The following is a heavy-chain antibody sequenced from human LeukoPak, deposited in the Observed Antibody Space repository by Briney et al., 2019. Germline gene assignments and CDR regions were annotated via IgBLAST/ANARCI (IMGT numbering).Heavy chain of an antibody. D-gene: IGHD2-15*01. CDR1: GGTFSSYA. V-gene: IGHV1-2*02. Sequence: GASVKVSCKASGGTFSSYAISWVRQAPGQGLEWMGWINPKSGGTNYAQNFQGRVTMTRDTSISTAYMELSGLRSDDTAVYYCARTGNSGSSLSDAFDIWGQGTMVTVSS. J-gene: IGHJ3*02. CDR2: INPKSGGT. CDR3: ARTGNSGSSLSDAFDI.